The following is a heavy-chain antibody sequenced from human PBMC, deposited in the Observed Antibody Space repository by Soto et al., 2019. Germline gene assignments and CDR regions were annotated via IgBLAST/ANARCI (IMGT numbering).Heavy chain of an antibody. D-gene: IGHD1-7*01. Sequence: PAQTLSLTCAISGDSVSTNSAAWNWITLSPSRGLEWLGRTYFRSKWYSEYEVSVRSRITIMADASTNQFSLQLNSVTPEHTAVYFCARESAYNWNCDYYYGMAVWGQGTTVTVSS. V-gene: IGHV6-1*01. CDR2: TYFRSKWYS. CDR3: ARESAYNWNCDYYYGMAV. CDR1: GDSVSTNSAA. J-gene: IGHJ6*02.